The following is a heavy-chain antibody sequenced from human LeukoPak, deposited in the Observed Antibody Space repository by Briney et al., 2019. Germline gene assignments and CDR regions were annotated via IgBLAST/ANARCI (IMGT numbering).Heavy chain of an antibody. CDR2: ISYDGSNK. CDR1: GFTFSSYG. Sequence: GGSLRLSCAASGFTFSSYGMHWVRQAPGKGLEWVAVISYDGSNKYYADSVKDRFTISRDNSKNTLYLQMNSLRAEDTAVYYCAKARGPSDYGDYNYYGMDVWGQGTTVTVSS. V-gene: IGHV3-30*18. CDR3: AKARGPSDYGDYNYYGMDV. J-gene: IGHJ6*02. D-gene: IGHD4-17*01.